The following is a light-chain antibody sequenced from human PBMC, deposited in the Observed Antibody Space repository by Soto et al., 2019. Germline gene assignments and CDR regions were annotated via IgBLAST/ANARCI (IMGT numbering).Light chain of an antibody. Sequence: EIVMTQSPATLSVSPGERATLTCRASQSVSNNVAWYQQKFGQAPRLLIYGASTRATGVPARFSGSGSGTEFTLTISSRQSEDFAVYYCQHYNNWPPWTFGQGTKVEIK. CDR3: QHYNNWPPWT. CDR2: GAS. CDR1: QSVSNN. V-gene: IGKV3-15*01. J-gene: IGKJ1*01.